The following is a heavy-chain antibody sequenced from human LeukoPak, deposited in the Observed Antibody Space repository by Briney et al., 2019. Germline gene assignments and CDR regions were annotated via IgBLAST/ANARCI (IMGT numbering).Heavy chain of an antibody. D-gene: IGHD4-23*01. V-gene: IGHV4-59*01. CDR1: GGSISSYY. CDR3: ARAVVPSGYFDY. J-gene: IGHJ4*02. Sequence: SETLSLTCTVSGGSISSYYWSWIRQPAGKGLEWIGYIYYSGSTNYNPSLKSRVTISVDTSKNQFSLKLSSVTAADTAVYYCARAVVPSGYFDYWGQGTLVTVSS. CDR2: IYYSGST.